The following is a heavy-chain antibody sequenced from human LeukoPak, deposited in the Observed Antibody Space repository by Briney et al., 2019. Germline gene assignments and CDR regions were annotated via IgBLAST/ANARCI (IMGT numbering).Heavy chain of an antibody. V-gene: IGHV1-69*05. J-gene: IGHJ6*03. CDR1: GGTFDRCA. CDR2: IAPIFGTP. Sequence: SVKVSCKASGGTFDRCAISWVRQAPGQGLEWMGGIAPIFGTPNYAQNFQGRVTITTDESTSTAYMELSSLRSDDTAVYYCASHFRSNHYYFYYMDVWGTGTTVTVSS. D-gene: IGHD3-16*02. CDR3: ASHFRSNHYYFYYMDV.